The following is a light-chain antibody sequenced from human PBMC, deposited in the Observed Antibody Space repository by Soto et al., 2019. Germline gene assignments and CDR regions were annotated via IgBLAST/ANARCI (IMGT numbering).Light chain of an antibody. CDR1: QSISSW. V-gene: IGKV1-5*01. CDR3: QQYNSYQWT. CDR2: DAS. Sequence: DIQMTQSPSTLSASVGDRVTITCRASQSISSWLAWYQPKPGKAPKLLIYDASSLESGVPSRFSGSGSGTEFTLTISILQPDDFATYYCQQYNSYQWTFGQGTKVELK. J-gene: IGKJ1*01.